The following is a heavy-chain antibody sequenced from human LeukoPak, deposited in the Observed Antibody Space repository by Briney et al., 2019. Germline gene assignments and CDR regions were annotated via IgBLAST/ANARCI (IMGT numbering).Heavy chain of an antibody. CDR1: GFTFSSYA. CDR3: ATRGVQWLVERALDY. Sequence: GGSLRLSCAASGFTFSSYAMSWLRQAPGKGLEWVSAISGSGGSTYYADSEKARFTISRDNSKNTLYLQMNSLRAEDTAVYYCATRGVQWLVERALDYWGQGTLVTVSS. V-gene: IGHV3-23*01. D-gene: IGHD6-19*01. J-gene: IGHJ4*02. CDR2: ISGSGGST.